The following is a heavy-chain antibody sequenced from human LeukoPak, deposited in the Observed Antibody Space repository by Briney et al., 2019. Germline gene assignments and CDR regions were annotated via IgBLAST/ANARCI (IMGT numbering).Heavy chain of an antibody. CDR2: TYYRSKWYN. V-gene: IGHV6-1*01. D-gene: IGHD5-18*01. Sequence: SQTLSLTCAISGDSVSSNSAAWNWIRQSPSRGLEWLGRTYYRSKWYNDYAVSVKSRIAINPDTSKNQSSLQLNSVTPEDTAVYYCARDRGSGEIQLSGNFDYWGQGTLVTVSS. J-gene: IGHJ4*02. CDR1: GDSVSSNSAA. CDR3: ARDRGSGEIQLSGNFDY.